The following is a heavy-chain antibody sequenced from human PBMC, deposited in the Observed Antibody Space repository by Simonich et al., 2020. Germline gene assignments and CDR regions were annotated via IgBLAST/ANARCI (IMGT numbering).Heavy chain of an antibody. CDR3: ARHRLVDGTTGTTGVDYYYGMDV. D-gene: IGHD1-1*01. CDR2: INHSGST. Sequence: QVQLQQWGAGLLKPSETLSLTCAVYGGSFSGYYWSWIRQPPGKGLEWSGEINHSGSTTYNPSRKSRVTISVDTSKNQVSLKLRSVTAADTAVYYWARHRLVDGTTGTTGVDYYYGMDVWGQGTTVTVSS. CDR1: GGSFSGYY. J-gene: IGHJ6*02. V-gene: IGHV4-34*01.